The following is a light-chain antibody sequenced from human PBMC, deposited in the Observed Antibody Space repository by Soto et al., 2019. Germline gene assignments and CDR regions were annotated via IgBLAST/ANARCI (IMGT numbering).Light chain of an antibody. CDR3: QHYNSYWT. V-gene: IGKV1-5*03. Sequence: DIQMTQSPSTLSASVGDRVTITCRASQTIYSWLAWYQQKPGKAPKLLIYKASSLDSGVPSRFSGSRSGTEFTLTISSLQPDDFATYYCQHYNSYWTFGQGTKVEIK. CDR1: QTIYSW. J-gene: IGKJ1*01. CDR2: KAS.